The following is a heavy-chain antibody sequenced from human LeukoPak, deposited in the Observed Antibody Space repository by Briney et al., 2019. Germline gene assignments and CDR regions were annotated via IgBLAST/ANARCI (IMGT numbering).Heavy chain of an antibody. J-gene: IGHJ5*02. CDR2: ITPINNSA. Sequence: AAVKVSRKCSGGTFRSHIFPWVRQPPAQGLEWMGIITPINNSANYAKKFRDRLTITADTSTGTAYMELSSLTSEDTALYYCTRVNLRGSQYNWFDPWGQGTLVTVSS. D-gene: IGHD1-26*01. CDR3: TRVNLRGSQYNWFDP. V-gene: IGHV1-69*08. CDR1: GGTFRSHI.